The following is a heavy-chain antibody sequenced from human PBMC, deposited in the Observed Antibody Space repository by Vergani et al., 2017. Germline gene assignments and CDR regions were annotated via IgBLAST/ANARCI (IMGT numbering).Heavy chain of an antibody. Sequence: QVQLVQSGAEVKKPGSSVKVSCKASGGTFSSYAISWVRQAPGQGLEWMGRIIPILGTANYAQKFQGRVTITADESTSTAYMELSSLRSEATAVYYWARGFDGDYEGYYYYYYMDVWGKGTTVTVSS. D-gene: IGHD4-17*01. CDR2: IIPILGTA. J-gene: IGHJ6*03. CDR3: ARGFDGDYEGYYYYYYMDV. V-gene: IGHV1-69*11. CDR1: GGTFSSYA.